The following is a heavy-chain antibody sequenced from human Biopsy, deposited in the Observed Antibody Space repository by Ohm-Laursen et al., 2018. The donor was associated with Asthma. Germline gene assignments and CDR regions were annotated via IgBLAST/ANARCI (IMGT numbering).Heavy chain of an antibody. CDR1: GFSISSYG. CDR3: AREGVAGTHIED. CDR2: IWYDGSKK. V-gene: IGHV3-33*01. J-gene: IGHJ4*02. Sequence: SLRLSCAASGFSISSYGMHWVRQAPGKGLEWVTLIWYDGSKKYYSESVKGRFTIARDNSKNTLYLQMNSLTAEDTAVYYCAREGVAGTHIEDWGQGTLVTVSS. D-gene: IGHD6-19*01.